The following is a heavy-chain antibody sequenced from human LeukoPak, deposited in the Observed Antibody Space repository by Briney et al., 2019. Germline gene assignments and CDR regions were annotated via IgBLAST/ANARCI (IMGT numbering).Heavy chain of an antibody. CDR2: IRYDGSNK. D-gene: IGHD3-3*01. CDR1: GFTFSSYG. Sequence: GGSLRLSCAASGFTFSSYGMHWVRQAPGKGLEWVAFIRYDGSNKYYADSVKGRFTISRDNSKNTLYLQMNSLRAEDTAVYYCAKDYLWSGFYFDYWGQGTLVTVSS. J-gene: IGHJ4*02. CDR3: AKDYLWSGFYFDY. V-gene: IGHV3-30*02.